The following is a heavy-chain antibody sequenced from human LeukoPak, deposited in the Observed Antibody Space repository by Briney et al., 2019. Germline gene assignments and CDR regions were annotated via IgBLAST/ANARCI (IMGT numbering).Heavy chain of an antibody. J-gene: IGHJ4*02. CDR3: ARGRTYHDSTGYWY. Sequence: SETLSLTCTVSSGSMSSYYWIWIRQPPGKGLEWIGYIYYSGSTSYNPSLKSRVTISVDTSKNQFSLRLSSVTAADTAVYYCARGRTYHDSTGYWYWGQGTLVTVSS. CDR1: SGSMSSYY. CDR2: IYYSGST. V-gene: IGHV4-59*01. D-gene: IGHD3-22*01.